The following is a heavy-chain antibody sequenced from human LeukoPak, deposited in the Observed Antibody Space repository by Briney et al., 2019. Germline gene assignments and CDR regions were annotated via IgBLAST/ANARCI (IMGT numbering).Heavy chain of an antibody. J-gene: IGHJ4*02. CDR1: GYTFTSYY. CDR3: ARGTQLLWFDY. V-gene: IGHV1-46*01. CDR2: INPSAGRT. D-gene: IGHD3-10*01. Sequence: ASVKVSCKASGYTFTSYYLHWVRQAPGQGLEWMGVINPSAGRTSYAQKFQGRVTMTRDMSTSTVYMELSSLRSDDTAVYYCARGTQLLWFDYWGQGILVTVSS.